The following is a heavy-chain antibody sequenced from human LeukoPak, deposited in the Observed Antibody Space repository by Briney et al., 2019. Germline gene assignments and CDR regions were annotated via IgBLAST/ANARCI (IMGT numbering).Heavy chain of an antibody. CDR3: ASENDYGAPTGGFDI. Sequence: SQTLSLTCAISGDSVSSNSGAWNWIRQSPSRGLEWLGRTYYRSKWYNDYAVSVKSRITINPDTSKNQFSLQLNSVTPEDTAVYFCASENDYGAPTGGFDIWGQGTLVTVSS. CDR1: GDSVSSNSGA. CDR2: TYYRSKWYN. V-gene: IGHV6-1*01. J-gene: IGHJ3*02. D-gene: IGHD4-17*01.